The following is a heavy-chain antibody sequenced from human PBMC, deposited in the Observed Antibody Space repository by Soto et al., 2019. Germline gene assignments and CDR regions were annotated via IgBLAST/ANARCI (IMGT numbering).Heavy chain of an antibody. J-gene: IGHJ4*02. V-gene: IGHV4-39*01. Sequence: QMQLQESGPGLVKPSETLSLTCTVSGGSISSSSYYWGWIRQPPGQGLEWLGTIYSLGNTYYNPSLKIPVAISVDKSKSQLFLKLSSVTAPYTAVYYCARQIYDSSGYYYAYWGQGTLVTVSS. CDR2: IYSLGNT. CDR3: ARQIYDSSGYYYAY. D-gene: IGHD3-22*01. CDR1: GGSISSSSYY.